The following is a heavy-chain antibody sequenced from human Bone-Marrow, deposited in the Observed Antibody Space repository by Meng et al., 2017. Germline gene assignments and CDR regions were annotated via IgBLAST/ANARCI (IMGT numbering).Heavy chain of an antibody. CDR3: AKTPSGSYDY. V-gene: IGHV3-23*01. J-gene: IGHJ4*02. CDR1: GFTFSNYA. D-gene: IGHD1-26*01. CDR2: ITGSGGST. Sequence: EVQLLESGGGLVQPGGSLRLSCAASGFTFSNYAMTWVRQAPGKGLEWVSVITGSGGSTYYADSVKGRFTISRDNSMNTLYLQMNSLRAEDTAVYYCAKTPSGSYDYWGQGTLVTVSS.